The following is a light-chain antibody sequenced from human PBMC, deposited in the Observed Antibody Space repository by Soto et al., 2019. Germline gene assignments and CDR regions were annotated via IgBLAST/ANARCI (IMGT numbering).Light chain of an antibody. CDR3: QQYDSSPWT. V-gene: IGKV3-20*01. CDR2: GAS. Sequence: ESVLTQSPGTLSLSPGERATLSCRASQSVSSSFLAWYQLKPGQAPRLLIYGASSRATGIPDRFSGSGSGTDFTLTISRLEREDFAVYYCQQYDSSPWTFGQGTNVEIK. J-gene: IGKJ1*01. CDR1: QSVSSSF.